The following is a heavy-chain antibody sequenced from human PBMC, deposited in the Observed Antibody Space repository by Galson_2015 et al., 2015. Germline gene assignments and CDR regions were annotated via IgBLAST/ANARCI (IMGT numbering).Heavy chain of an antibody. CDR2: VSWNNGGI. CDR3: AKDRRVSSCTANS. J-gene: IGHJ4*02. V-gene: IGHV3-9*01. CDR1: GFTFDDYA. Sequence: SLRLSCAASGFTFDDYAMHWVRQAPGKGLEWVSGVSWNNGGIGYADSVKGRFAISRDSAKHSLYLQMNSLRIEDTALYYCAKDRRVSSCTANSWGQGSLVTVSS. D-gene: IGHD2-8*02.